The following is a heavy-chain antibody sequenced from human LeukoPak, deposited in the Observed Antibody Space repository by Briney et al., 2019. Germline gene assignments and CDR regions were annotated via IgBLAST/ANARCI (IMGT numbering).Heavy chain of an antibody. CDR1: GFTFSSYG. J-gene: IGHJ4*02. CDR3: ARDWDGYGAPGDY. CDR2: ISYDGSNK. D-gene: IGHD5-24*01. V-gene: IGHV3-30*03. Sequence: PGRSLRLSCAASGFTFSSYGMHWVRQAPGKGLEWVAVISYDGSNKYYADSVKGRFTISRDNAKNTLYLQMNSLRAEDTAVYYCARDWDGYGAPGDYWGQGTLVTVSS.